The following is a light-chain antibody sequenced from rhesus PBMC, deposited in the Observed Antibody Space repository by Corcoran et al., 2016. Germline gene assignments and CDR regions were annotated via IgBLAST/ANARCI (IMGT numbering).Light chain of an antibody. J-gene: IGKJ4*01. Sequence: DIQMTQSPSSLSASVGDRVTITCRASENVNKYLHWYQQKPGKAPNLLIYAASTLQSGVPSRFSGSGSGTDYTFAISSLQPEDVATYYCQHSYGTPLTFGGGTTVEL. CDR1: ENVNKY. CDR3: QHSYGTPLT. CDR2: AAS. V-gene: IGKV1-74*01.